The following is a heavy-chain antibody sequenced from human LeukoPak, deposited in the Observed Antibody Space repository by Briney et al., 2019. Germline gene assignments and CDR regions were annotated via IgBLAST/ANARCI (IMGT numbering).Heavy chain of an antibody. CDR1: GGSFSGYY. Sequence: SETLSLTCAVYGGSFSGYYWSWIRQPPGKGLEWIGEINHSGSTNYNPSLKSRVTISVDTSKNQFSLKLSSVTAADTAVYYCARVEVGSSSWYDWFDPWGQGTLVTVSS. D-gene: IGHD6-13*01. CDR3: ARVEVGSSSWYDWFDP. J-gene: IGHJ5*02. V-gene: IGHV4-34*01. CDR2: INHSGST.